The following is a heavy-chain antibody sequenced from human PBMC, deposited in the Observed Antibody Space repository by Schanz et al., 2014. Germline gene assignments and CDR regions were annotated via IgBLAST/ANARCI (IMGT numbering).Heavy chain of an antibody. D-gene: IGHD3-9*01. CDR2: IYGGST. Sequence: EVQLVESGGGLVQPGGSLRLSCAASGFTVSSNYMSWVRQAPGKGLEWVSFIYGGSTYYTDSMKGRFTISRDNSKNTLYLQMNSLRAEDTAVYYCARTTNPFNFDSWPYLDYWGQGTLVTVSS. J-gene: IGHJ4*02. CDR3: ARTTNPFNFDSWPYLDY. CDR1: GFTVSSNY. V-gene: IGHV3-66*01.